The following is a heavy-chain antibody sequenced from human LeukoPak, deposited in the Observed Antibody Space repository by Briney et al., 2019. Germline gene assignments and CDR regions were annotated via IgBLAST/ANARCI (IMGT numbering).Heavy chain of an antibody. CDR2: ISSSSSTI. CDR3: ARNPDVGYSYGSDY. CDR1: GFTFSSYS. D-gene: IGHD5-18*01. V-gene: IGHV3-48*04. J-gene: IGHJ4*02. Sequence: GGSLRLSCAASGFTFSSYSMNWVRQAPGEGLEWVSYISSSSSTIYYADSVKGRFTISRDNAKNSLYLQMDSLRAEDTAVYYCARNPDVGYSYGSDYWGQGTLVTVSS.